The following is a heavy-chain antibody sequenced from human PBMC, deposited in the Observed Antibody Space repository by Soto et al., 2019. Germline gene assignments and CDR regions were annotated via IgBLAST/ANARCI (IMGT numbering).Heavy chain of an antibody. CDR3: ARVWFGELLSLNWFDP. Sequence: TLSLTCTVSGGSISSYYWSWIRQPPGKGLEWIGYIYYSGSTNYNPSLKSRVTISVDTSKNQFSLKLSSVTAADTAVYYCARVWFGELLSLNWFDPWGQGTLVTVSS. D-gene: IGHD3-10*01. V-gene: IGHV4-59*01. CDR2: IYYSGST. CDR1: GGSISSYY. J-gene: IGHJ5*02.